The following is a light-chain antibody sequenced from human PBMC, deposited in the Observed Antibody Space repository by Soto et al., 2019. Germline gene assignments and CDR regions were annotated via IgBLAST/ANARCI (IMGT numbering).Light chain of an antibody. V-gene: IGKV2-28*01. CDR3: MQALQTPRT. CDR1: QSLLHSNGYNY. J-gene: IGKJ1*01. Sequence: DIVMTQSPLSLPVTPGEPASISCRSSQSLLHSNGYNYLYWYLQKPGQSPQLLIYLGSNRASGVPDRFSGSGSGTDFTLKISRVEAEDVGVYYCMQALQTPRTFCQGTKVEIQ. CDR2: LGS.